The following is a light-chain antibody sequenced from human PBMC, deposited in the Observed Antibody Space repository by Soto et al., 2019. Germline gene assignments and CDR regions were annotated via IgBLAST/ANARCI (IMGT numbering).Light chain of an antibody. J-gene: IGKJ1*01. V-gene: IGKV3-15*01. Sequence: EVVMTQSPATLSVSPGDRATLSCRASQSVSNNLAWYLQKSGQAPRLLIYGASTRATGIPARFSGSGSGTEFTLTISSLQSEDFAVYYCQQYNNWPPWTFGQGTEVQIK. CDR2: GAS. CDR1: QSVSNN. CDR3: QQYNNWPPWT.